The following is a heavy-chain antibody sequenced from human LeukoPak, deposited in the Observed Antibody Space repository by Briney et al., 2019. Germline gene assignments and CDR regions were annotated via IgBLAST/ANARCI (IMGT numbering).Heavy chain of an antibody. Sequence: ASVTVSCKASGGTFSSYAISWVRQAPGQGLEWMGGIIPIFGTANYAQKFQGRVTITADESTSTAYMELSSLRSEDTAVYYCAREGSDILSYWGQGTLVTVSS. J-gene: IGHJ4*02. CDR1: GGTFSSYA. CDR3: AREGSDILSY. CDR2: IIPIFGTA. V-gene: IGHV1-69*13. D-gene: IGHD3-9*01.